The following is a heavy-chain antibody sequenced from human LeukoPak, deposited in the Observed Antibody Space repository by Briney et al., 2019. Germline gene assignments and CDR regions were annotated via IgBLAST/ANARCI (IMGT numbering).Heavy chain of an antibody. D-gene: IGHD3-10*01. Sequence: PSETLSLTCTVSGGSISSYYWSWIRQPAGKGLEWIGRIYTSGSTNYNPSLKSRVTISVDTSKNQFSLKLSSVTAADTAVYYCARERPTTELLWFGEFPHYYYYYMDVWGKGTTVTISS. CDR3: ARERPTTELLWFGEFPHYYYYYMDV. CDR1: GGSISSYY. CDR2: IYTSGST. J-gene: IGHJ6*03. V-gene: IGHV4-4*07.